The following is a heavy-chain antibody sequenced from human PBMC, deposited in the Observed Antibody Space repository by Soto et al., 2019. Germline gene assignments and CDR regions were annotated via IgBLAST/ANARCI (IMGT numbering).Heavy chain of an antibody. V-gene: IGHV4-39*01. Sequence: QLQLQESGPGLVKPSETLSLTCSVSGGSISIRHYYWGWIRQSPGKGLEWIGSILYSGDTSYNPALKSRVPVSVATSKNQFTLYLKSVTAADAAVYYCSRSTAHPRDFDYWGQGTLVSVS. CDR2: ILYSGDT. CDR3: SRSTAHPRDFDY. CDR1: GGSISIRHYY. J-gene: IGHJ4*02.